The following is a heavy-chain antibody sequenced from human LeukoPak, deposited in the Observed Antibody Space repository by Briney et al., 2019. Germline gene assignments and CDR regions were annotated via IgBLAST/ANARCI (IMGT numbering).Heavy chain of an antibody. CDR3: GRARNHMIVADVFDT. Sequence: GSSVKVSCKVSGGTFSSYAITWVRQAPGQGLEWMGGIIPIFDTAEYAQKFQGRVTITTDESTSTAHMELRSLRSEDTAGYYCGRARNHMIVADVFDTWGQGTRVTVSS. V-gene: IGHV1-69*05. J-gene: IGHJ3*02. CDR2: IIPIFDTA. D-gene: IGHD3-22*01. CDR1: GGTFSSYA.